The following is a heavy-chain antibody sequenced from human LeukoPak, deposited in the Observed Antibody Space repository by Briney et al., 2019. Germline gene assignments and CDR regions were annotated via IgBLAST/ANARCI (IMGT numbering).Heavy chain of an antibody. J-gene: IGHJ5*02. CDR2: IIPIFGTA. V-gene: IGHV1-69*13. CDR3: ARHYDFWSGYYTGWFDP. D-gene: IGHD3-3*01. Sequence: GASVKVSCKASGYTFTSYAISWVRQAPGQGLEWMGGIIPIFGTANYAQKFQGRVTITADESTSTAYMELSSLRSEDTAVYYCARHYDFWSGYYTGWFDPWGQGTLVTVSS. CDR1: GYTFTSYA.